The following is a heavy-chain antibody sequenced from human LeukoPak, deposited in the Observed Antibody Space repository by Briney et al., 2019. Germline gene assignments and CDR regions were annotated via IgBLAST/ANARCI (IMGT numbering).Heavy chain of an antibody. CDR2: ISGSGGST. CDR1: GFTFSSYG. CDR3: AKVSGIVVVLLGAFDI. Sequence: PGGSLRLSCAASGFTFSSYGMHWVRQAPGKGLEWVSAISGSGGSTYYADSVKGRFTISRDNSKNTLYLQMNSLRAEDTAVYYCAKVSGIVVVLLGAFDIWGQGTMVTVSS. V-gene: IGHV3-23*01. D-gene: IGHD3-22*01. J-gene: IGHJ3*02.